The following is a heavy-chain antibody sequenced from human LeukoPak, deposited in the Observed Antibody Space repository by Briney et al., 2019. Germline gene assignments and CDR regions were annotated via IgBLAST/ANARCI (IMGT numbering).Heavy chain of an antibody. V-gene: IGHV3-21*01. CDR1: GFTFSGYN. Sequence: GGSLRLSCAASGFTFSGYNMNWVRQAPGKGLEWVSSISSSSIYIYYADSVKGRFTISRDNAKNSLYLQMNSLRAEDTAVYYCARGERGAFDIWGQGTMVTVSS. CDR3: ARGERGAFDI. J-gene: IGHJ3*02. CDR2: ISSSSIYI. D-gene: IGHD1-26*01.